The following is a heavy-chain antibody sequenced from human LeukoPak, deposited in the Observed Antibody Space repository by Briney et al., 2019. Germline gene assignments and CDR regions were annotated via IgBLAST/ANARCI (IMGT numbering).Heavy chain of an antibody. V-gene: IGHV4-34*08. J-gene: IGHJ4*02. CDR3: AGMTTGDY. CDR2: INHSGST. D-gene: IGHD4-17*01. Sequence: PGGSLRLSCAASGVTFSSYAMSWIRQPPGKGLEWIGEINHSGSTNYNPSLKSRVTISVDTSKNQFSLKLSSVTAADTAVYYCAGMTTGDYWGQGTLVTVSS. CDR1: GVTFSSYA.